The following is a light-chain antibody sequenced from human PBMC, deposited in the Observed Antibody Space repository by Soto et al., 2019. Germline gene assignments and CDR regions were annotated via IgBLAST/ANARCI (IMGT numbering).Light chain of an antibody. Sequence: DVVMTQSPLSLPVTLGQPASISCSSSQSLVHSGGNTYLSWFQQRPGQSPRRLIYKVSNRDSGVPDRFSGSGSGTDFTLKISRVEAEDVGVYYCMQGTHWPFTFGQGTKLDIK. CDR3: MQGTHWPFT. V-gene: IGKV2-30*02. CDR2: KVS. CDR1: QSLVHSGGNTY. J-gene: IGKJ2*01.